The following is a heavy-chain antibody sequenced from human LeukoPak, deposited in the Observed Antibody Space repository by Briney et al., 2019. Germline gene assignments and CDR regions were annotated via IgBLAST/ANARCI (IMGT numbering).Heavy chain of an antibody. V-gene: IGHV1-3*01. CDR1: GYTFTSYA. Sequence: ASVKVSCKASGYTFTSYAMHWVRQAPGQRLEWMGWINAGNGNTKYSQKFQRRVTITRDTSASTAYMELSSLRSEDTAVYYCARDLTTVSWFDPWGQGTLVTVSS. J-gene: IGHJ5*02. CDR2: INAGNGNT. CDR3: ARDLTTVSWFDP. D-gene: IGHD4-11*01.